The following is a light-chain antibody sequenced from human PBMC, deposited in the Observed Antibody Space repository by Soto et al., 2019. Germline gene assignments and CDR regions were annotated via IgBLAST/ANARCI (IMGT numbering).Light chain of an antibody. Sequence: EILITQAPATLSVSPGEGATLSCRASQSVGSNLAWYQQKPGQAPRLLIYGASTRATGIPARFSGSGSGTDFILTISSLQSEDSAVYYCQQYNNWPRTLGQGTKVDIK. CDR3: QQYNNWPRT. CDR2: GAS. V-gene: IGKV3-15*01. CDR1: QSVGSN. J-gene: IGKJ1*01.